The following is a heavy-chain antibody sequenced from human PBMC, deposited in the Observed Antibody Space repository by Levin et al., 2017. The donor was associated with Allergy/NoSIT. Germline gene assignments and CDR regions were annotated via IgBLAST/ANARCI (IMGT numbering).Heavy chain of an antibody. Sequence: ASVKVSCKASGYTFTGYYMHWVRQAPGQGLEWMGWINPNSGGTNYAQKFQGRVTMTRDTSISTAYMELSRLRSDDTAVYYCAIPFWSGYYGRHGMDVWGQGTTVTVSS. CDR3: AIPFWSGYYGRHGMDV. CDR1: GYTFTGYY. CDR2: INPNSGGT. V-gene: IGHV1-2*02. D-gene: IGHD3-3*01. J-gene: IGHJ6*02.